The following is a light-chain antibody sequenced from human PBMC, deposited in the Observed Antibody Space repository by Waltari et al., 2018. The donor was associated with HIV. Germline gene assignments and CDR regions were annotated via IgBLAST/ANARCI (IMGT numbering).Light chain of an antibody. V-gene: IGLV2-14*01. CDR1: NSDVGGYNF. Sequence: QSALTQTASVSGSPGQSITISCTGTNSDVGGYNFVSWYQHHPGRAPKLIIYEVTNRPSGVSNRFSGSKSGNTASLTISGLQAEDEADYFCSSYTRSSTHYVFGTGTKVTVL. CDR2: EVT. CDR3: SSYTRSSTHYV. J-gene: IGLJ1*01.